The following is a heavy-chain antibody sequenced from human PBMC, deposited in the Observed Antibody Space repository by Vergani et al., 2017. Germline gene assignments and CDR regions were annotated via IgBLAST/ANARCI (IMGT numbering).Heavy chain of an antibody. V-gene: IGHV3-30*02. Sequence: QVQLVESGGGVVPRGGSLRLSCAPSGFTLSNYDMQWIRQGPGKGLEFVAFIQFDVSNQYDADSVKGRFTLSRDFSKNTLYLQMNRLRTDDTATYYCAKHFRGWGIDYWGQGTQVIVSS. D-gene: IGHD3-16*01. J-gene: IGHJ4*02. CDR2: IQFDVSNQ. CDR1: GFTLSNYD. CDR3: AKHFRGWGIDY.